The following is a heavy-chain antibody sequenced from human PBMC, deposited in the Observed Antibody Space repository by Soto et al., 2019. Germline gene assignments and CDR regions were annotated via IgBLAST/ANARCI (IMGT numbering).Heavy chain of an antibody. CDR2: VYYSGST. CDR1: GDSVVSGTYY. D-gene: IGHD5-12*01. Sequence: SETLSLTCTVSGDSVVSGTYYWSWIRQPPGKGLEWIGYVYYSGSTTYNPSLKGRVTISVDTSKHQFSLRLTSVTAADTAVYYCATSDYSGASDYWGQGRLVTVSS. CDR3: ATSDYSGASDY. V-gene: IGHV4-61*01. J-gene: IGHJ4*02.